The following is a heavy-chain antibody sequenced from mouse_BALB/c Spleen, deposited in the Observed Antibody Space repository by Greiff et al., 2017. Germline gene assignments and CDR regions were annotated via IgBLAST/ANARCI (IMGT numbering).Heavy chain of an antibody. D-gene: IGHD2-3*01. CDR1: GYTFTSYW. CDR3: ARRGWLLDY. Sequence: QVQLQQPGAELVKPGASVKLSCKASGYTFTSYWMHWVKQRPGQGLEWIGEIDPSDSYTNYNQKFKGKATLTVDKSSSTAYMQLSSLTSEDSAVYYCARRGWLLDYWGQGTTHTVSS. V-gene: IGHV1-69*02. CDR2: IDPSDSYT. J-gene: IGHJ2*01.